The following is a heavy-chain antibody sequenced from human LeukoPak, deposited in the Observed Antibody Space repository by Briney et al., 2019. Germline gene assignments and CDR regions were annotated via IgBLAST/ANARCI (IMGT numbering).Heavy chain of an antibody. D-gene: IGHD2-15*01. CDR1: GLTLSSYS. Sequence: PGGSLRLSCAASGLTLSSYSMNWVRQAPGAGLEWVSSISSSSSYIYYADSVKGRFTISRDNAKNSLYLQMNSLRAEDTAVYYCARDNCSGGSCYPLYYYGMDVWGQGTTVTVSS. J-gene: IGHJ6*02. CDR3: ARDNCSGGSCYPLYYYGMDV. V-gene: IGHV3-21*01. CDR2: ISSSSSYI.